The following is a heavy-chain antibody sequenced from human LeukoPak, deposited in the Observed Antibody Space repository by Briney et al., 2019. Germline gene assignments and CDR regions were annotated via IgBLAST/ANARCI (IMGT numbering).Heavy chain of an antibody. CDR1: GFTFSSYA. V-gene: IGHV3-23*01. J-gene: IGHJ4*02. CDR2: ISGTGGTI. Sequence: GGPLRLSCAASGFTFSSYAMRWVRQAPGKGLEWVSAISGTGGTIYYADSVKGRFTISRDNSKNTLYLQMNSLRAEDTAVYYCATGRGSGFQLRWGQGALVTVSS. CDR3: ATGRGSGFQLR. D-gene: IGHD3-22*01.